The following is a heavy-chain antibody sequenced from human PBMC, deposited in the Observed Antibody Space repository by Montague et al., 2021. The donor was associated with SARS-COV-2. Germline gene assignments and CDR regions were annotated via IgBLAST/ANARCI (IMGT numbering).Heavy chain of an antibody. J-gene: IGHJ4*02. D-gene: IGHD2-8*01. Sequence: SLRLSCAAPGFDFFNFDMAWVRQAPERGLEWISDISSSGATILYADSLKGRFTISRDNIQKSLYLQMNSLRAEDTAVYYCATNKYCTLHDCLHGRHYFDHWGQGTLVTVSS. CDR3: ATNKYCTLHDCLHGRHYFDH. V-gene: IGHV3-48*03. CDR2: ISSSGATI. CDR1: GFDFFNFD.